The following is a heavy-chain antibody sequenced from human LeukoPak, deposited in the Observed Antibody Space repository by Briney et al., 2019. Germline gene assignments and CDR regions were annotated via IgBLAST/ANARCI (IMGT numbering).Heavy chain of an antibody. J-gene: IGHJ5*02. Sequence: SETLSLTCTVSGGSISSYYWSWIRQPPGKGLEWIGYILYSGSTNYNPSLKSRVAISVDTSKKQFSLKLSSVTAADTAVYYCAREIANWFDPWGQGTLVTVSS. CDR2: ILYSGST. CDR1: GGSISSYY. V-gene: IGHV4-59*01. CDR3: AREIANWFDP.